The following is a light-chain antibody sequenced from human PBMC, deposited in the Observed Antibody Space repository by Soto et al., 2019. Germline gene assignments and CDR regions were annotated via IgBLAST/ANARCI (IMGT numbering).Light chain of an antibody. Sequence: QTVVTQSSSASASLGSSVKLTCTLSSGHSSYIIAWHQQQPGKAPRYLMKVEGSGSYNKGSGVPDRFSGSNSGVDRYLTISNLQSEDEADYYCETWDSDTYVIFGGGTKLTVL. V-gene: IGLV4-60*03. CDR2: VEGSGSY. CDR3: ETWDSDTYVI. J-gene: IGLJ2*01. CDR1: SGHSSYI.